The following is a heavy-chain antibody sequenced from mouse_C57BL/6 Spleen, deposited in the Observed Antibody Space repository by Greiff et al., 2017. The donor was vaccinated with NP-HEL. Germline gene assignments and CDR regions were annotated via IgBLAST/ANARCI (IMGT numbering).Heavy chain of an antibody. Sequence: QVQLKQPGAELVKPGASVKMSCKASGYTFTSYWITWVKQRPGQGLEWIGDIYPGSGSTNYNEKFKSKATLTADTSSSTAYMQLSSLTSEDSAVYYCAIYSNQYYFDYWGQGTTLTVAS. V-gene: IGHV1-55*01. D-gene: IGHD2-5*01. CDR3: AIYSNQYYFDY. J-gene: IGHJ2*01. CDR2: IYPGSGST. CDR1: GYTFTSYW.